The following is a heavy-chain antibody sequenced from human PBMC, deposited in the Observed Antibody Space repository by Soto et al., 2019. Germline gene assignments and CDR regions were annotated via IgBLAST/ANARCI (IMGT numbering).Heavy chain of an antibody. Sequence: GGSLRLSCAASGFTFRSYGVHWVRQAPGKGLEWVSIIWYDGSNEYYADSVKGRFTISRDNSKDTVYLQMDSLRPEDTAVYYCAKGTPVNGDYALDYWGQGSLVTVSS. D-gene: IGHD4-17*01. CDR2: IWYDGSNE. J-gene: IGHJ4*02. CDR1: GFTFRSYG. V-gene: IGHV3-33*06. CDR3: AKGTPVNGDYALDY.